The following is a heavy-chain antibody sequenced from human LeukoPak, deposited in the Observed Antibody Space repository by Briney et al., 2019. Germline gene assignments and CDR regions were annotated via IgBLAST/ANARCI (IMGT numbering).Heavy chain of an antibody. CDR1: GFTFSDYN. D-gene: IGHD2-15*01. V-gene: IGHV3-11*01. CDR2: ISRSGSTK. CDR3: ARVLRYCSGGNCYSGGLGYMDV. J-gene: IGHJ6*03. Sequence: GGSLRLSCAASGFTFSDYNMRWIRQAPGKGLEWVSSISRSGSTKYYAGSVKGRFTISRDNAKNSLFLQMNSLRAEDTAVYYCARVLRYCSGGNCYSGGLGYMDVWGKGTTVTISS.